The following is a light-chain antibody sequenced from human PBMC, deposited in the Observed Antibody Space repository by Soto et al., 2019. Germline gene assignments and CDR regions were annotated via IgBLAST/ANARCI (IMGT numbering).Light chain of an antibody. CDR1: ENVRTF. V-gene: IGKV3-11*01. CDR3: QQHSHWPPWT. CDR2: GAS. Sequence: EVVLTQSPATLSLSPGERATLSCRASENVRTFVDWYQQKPGQAPRLLIYGASNRATGIPARFSGSGSGTDFNLTISDLEPEDFAVYYCQQHSHWPPWTFGQGTKVDIK. J-gene: IGKJ1*01.